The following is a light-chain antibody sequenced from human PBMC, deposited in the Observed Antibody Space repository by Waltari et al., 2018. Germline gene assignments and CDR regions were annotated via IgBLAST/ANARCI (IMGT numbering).Light chain of an antibody. CDR1: HSNIGNNY. CDR3: RIWDSSLSGAV. J-gene: IGLJ7*01. V-gene: IGLV1-51*01. Sequence: QSVLTQPPSVSAAPGQRVTISCPGRHSNIGNNYVSWYRQFPGTAPKLLIYDGSDAPSGVPCRFSGSNARPPPTFDITGLQAEHQADYYCRIWDSSLSGAVFGGGTHLTVL. CDR2: DGS.